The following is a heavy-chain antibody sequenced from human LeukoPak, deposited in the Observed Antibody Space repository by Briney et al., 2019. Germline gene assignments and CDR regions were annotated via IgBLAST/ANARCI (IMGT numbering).Heavy chain of an antibody. CDR2: IYSSVST. Sequence: SETLSLTCTVSGVSISSNAYYWAWIRQPPGKGLEWIGSIYSSVSTYYNPSLKSRVTISVDTSKNQFSLRLSSVTAADTALYYCAYSGSYGHLGYWGQGIPVTVAS. CDR1: GVSISSNAYY. J-gene: IGHJ4*02. V-gene: IGHV4-39*01. D-gene: IGHD1-26*01. CDR3: AYSGSYGHLGY.